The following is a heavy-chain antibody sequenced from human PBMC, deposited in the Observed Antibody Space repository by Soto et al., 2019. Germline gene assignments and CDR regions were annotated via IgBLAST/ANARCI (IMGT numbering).Heavy chain of an antibody. J-gene: IGHJ4*02. D-gene: IGHD3-22*01. Sequence: QVQLQESGPGLGRPSGALSVTCAVSGDSISRSHWWSWVRQSPGKGLEWIGEISHSGITNYNPSLKSRVTISGDKSKNQLSLKLTSVTAADTAVYYCARVRYDRSGFDHWGQGTLVSVSS. V-gene: IGHV4-4*02. CDR1: GDSISRSHW. CDR3: ARVRYDRSGFDH. CDR2: ISHSGIT.